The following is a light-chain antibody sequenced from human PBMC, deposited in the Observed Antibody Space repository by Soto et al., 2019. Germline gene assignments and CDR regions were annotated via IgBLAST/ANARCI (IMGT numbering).Light chain of an antibody. Sequence: QSALTQPASVSGSPGQSITISCTGTSSDVGGYNYVSWYQQHPGKAPKLLIYEVSNRPSGVSNRFSGSKSGNTASLTISGLQAEDEAGYYCSSYTGINTLVFFGTVTKVTVL. V-gene: IGLV2-14*01. CDR2: EVS. J-gene: IGLJ1*01. CDR1: SSDVGGYNY. CDR3: SSYTGINTLVF.